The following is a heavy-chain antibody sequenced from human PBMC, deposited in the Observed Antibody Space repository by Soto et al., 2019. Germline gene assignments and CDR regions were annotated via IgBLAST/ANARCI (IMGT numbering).Heavy chain of an antibody. CDR3: AREGGIAVAGTNY. CDR1: GGTFSICT. D-gene: IGHD6-19*01. Sequence: GASVKVSCKASGGTFSICTIIWVRQAPGQGLEWMGRIIPILGIANYAQKFQGRVTITADKSTSTAYMELSSLRSEDTAVYYCAREGGIAVAGTNYWGQGTLVTSPQ. CDR2: IIPILGIA. J-gene: IGHJ4*02. V-gene: IGHV1-69*04.